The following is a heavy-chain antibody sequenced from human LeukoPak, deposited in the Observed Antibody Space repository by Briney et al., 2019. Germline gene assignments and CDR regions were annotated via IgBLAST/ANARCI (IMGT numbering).Heavy chain of an antibody. CDR2: IRYDGSNK. CDR1: GFTLSSYG. CDR3: AKDRDHLWFGEPTGDY. Sequence: GGSLRLSCAASGFTLSSYGMHWVRQAPGKGLEWVAFIRYDGSNKYYADSVKGRFTISRDNSKNTLYLQMNSLRAEDTAVYYCAKDRDHLWFGEPTGDYWGQGTLVTVSS. D-gene: IGHD3-10*01. V-gene: IGHV3-30*02. J-gene: IGHJ4*02.